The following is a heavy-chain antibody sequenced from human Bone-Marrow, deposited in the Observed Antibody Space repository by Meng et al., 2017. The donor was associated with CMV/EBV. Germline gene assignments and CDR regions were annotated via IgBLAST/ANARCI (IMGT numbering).Heavy chain of an antibody. CDR2: ISSSSSYI. D-gene: IGHD6-6*01. CDR3: AREGEAYSSSSEEKPVTGMDV. CDR1: GFTFSSYS. V-gene: IGHV3-21*01. J-gene: IGHJ6*02. Sequence: GGFLRLSCAASGFTFSSYSMNWVRQAPGKGLEWVSSISSSSSYIYYADSVKGRFTISRDNAKNSLYLQMNSLRAEDTAVYYCAREGEAYSSSSEEKPVTGMDVWGQGTTVAVSS.